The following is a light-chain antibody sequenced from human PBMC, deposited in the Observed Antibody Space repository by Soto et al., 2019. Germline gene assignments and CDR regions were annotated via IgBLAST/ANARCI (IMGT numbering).Light chain of an antibody. V-gene: IGKV3-20*01. CDR1: QSVSNNF. CDR3: QQYDSPWT. Sequence: EIVLTQSPGTLSLSPGERATLSCRASQSVSNNFLAWYQQKPGQSPRLLIYDTSSRATDIPDRFSGSGSGTDFTLTISGLEPEDSAVYYCQQYDSPWTLGQGTMVDIK. CDR2: DTS. J-gene: IGKJ1*01.